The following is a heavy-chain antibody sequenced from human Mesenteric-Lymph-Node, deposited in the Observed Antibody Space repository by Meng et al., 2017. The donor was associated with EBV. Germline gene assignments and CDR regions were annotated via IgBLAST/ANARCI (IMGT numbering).Heavy chain of an antibody. CDR2: INHSRST. J-gene: IGHJ4*02. CDR1: VESVSGYS. D-gene: IGHD3-10*01. V-gene: IGHV4-34*01. Sequence: RCCAVPLLPSETPALTGTIYVESVSGYSWTCSRHPPVKGLEWIGKINHSRSTTYNPSLMSRITISVDTSKTQFSLKLSSVTAADTAVYYCARGTGEPWLEELLLFYFDYWGQGTLVTVSS. CDR3: ARGTGEPWLEELLLFYFDY.